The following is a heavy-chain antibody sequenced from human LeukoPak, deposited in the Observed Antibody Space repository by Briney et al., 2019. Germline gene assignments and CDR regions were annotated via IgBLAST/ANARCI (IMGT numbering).Heavy chain of an antibody. J-gene: IGHJ5*02. D-gene: IGHD3-10*01. Sequence: PSETLSLTCAVNGGSFSGYYWSWIRQPPGKGLEWIGEINHSGSTNYNPSLKSRVTISVDTSKNQFSLKLSSVTAADTAVYYCARDLHYYGSGPWGQGTLVTVSS. V-gene: IGHV4-34*01. CDR2: INHSGST. CDR1: GGSFSGYY. CDR3: ARDLHYYGSGP.